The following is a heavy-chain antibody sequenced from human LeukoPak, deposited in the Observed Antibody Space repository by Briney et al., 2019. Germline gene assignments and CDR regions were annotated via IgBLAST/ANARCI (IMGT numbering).Heavy chain of an antibody. V-gene: IGHV3-9*01. D-gene: IGHD3-3*01. CDR3: AKDVRGYYDFWSGYYVEGYYFDY. Sequence: GGSLGLSCAASGFTFDDYAMRWVRQAPGKGLEWVSGISWNSGSIGYADSVKGRFTISRDNAKNSLYLQMNSLRAEDTALYYCAKDVRGYYDFWSGYYVEGYYFDYWGQGTLVTVSS. CDR2: ISWNSGSI. CDR1: GFTFDDYA. J-gene: IGHJ4*02.